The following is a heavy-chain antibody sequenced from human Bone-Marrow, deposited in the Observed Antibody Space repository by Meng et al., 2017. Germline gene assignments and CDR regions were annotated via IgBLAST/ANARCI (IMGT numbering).Heavy chain of an antibody. CDR2: IRSKAYGGTT. V-gene: IGHV3-49*04. D-gene: IGHD6-19*01. CDR1: GFTFDDYA. J-gene: IGHJ4*02. Sequence: GESLKISCAASGFTFDDYAMHWVRQAPGKGLEWVGFIRSKAYGGTTEYAASVKGRFTISRDDSKSIAYLQMNSLKTEDTAVYYCTTDIAVAPPTYWGQETRVTVSS. CDR3: TTDIAVAPPTY.